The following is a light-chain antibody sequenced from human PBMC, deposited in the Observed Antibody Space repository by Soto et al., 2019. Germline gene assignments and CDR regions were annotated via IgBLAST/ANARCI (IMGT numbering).Light chain of an antibody. CDR3: QQYSRSPIT. CDR2: GAS. J-gene: IGKJ3*01. CDR1: QSVSRN. V-gene: IGKV3D-15*02. Sequence: EIVMTQSPATLSVSPGERATLSCRASQSVSRNLAWYQQKPGQAPRLLIYGASTRATGIPGRFSGRPSGTDFTLTISRLEPEDFPVYSCQQYSRSPITSGVGSNVDI.